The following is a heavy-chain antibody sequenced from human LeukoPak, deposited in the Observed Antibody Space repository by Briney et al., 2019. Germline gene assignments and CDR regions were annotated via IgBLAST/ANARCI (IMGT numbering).Heavy chain of an antibody. CDR3: ARGDAIWGYYFDY. D-gene: IGHD7-27*01. CDR1: GFTFDDYA. J-gene: IGHJ4*02. CDR2: ISWNSGSI. Sequence: GGSLRLSCAASGFTFDDYAMHWVRQAPGKGLEWVSGISWNSGSIGYADSVQGRFTISRDNAKNSMYLQMNSLGAEDTALYYCARGDAIWGYYFDYWGQGTLVTVSS. V-gene: IGHV3-9*01.